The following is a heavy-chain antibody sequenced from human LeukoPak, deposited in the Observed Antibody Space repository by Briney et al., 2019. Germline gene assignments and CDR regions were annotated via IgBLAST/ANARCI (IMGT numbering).Heavy chain of an antibody. V-gene: IGHV4-59*01. D-gene: IGHD5-18*01. J-gene: IGHJ4*02. CDR3: ARAGYSYGTGYYFDY. CDR1: GGSISSYY. CDR2: IYYTGAT. Sequence: SETLSLTCTVSGGSISSYYWSWIRLPPGKGLEWIGYIYYTGATYYNPSLKSRVNISLDTSKNQFSLTLSSVTAADAAVYYCARAGYSYGTGYYFDYWGQGALVTVSS.